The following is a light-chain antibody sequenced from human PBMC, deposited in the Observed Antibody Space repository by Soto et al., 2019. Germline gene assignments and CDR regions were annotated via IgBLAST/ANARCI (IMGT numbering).Light chain of an antibody. CDR1: RSISDW. V-gene: IGKV1-5*01. Sequence: DIQITQSPSSLSPSVGGRVTISFRASRSISDWLAWYQQKPGKAPKVLIYDASSLESGVPSRFSGSGSGTEFILTISSLQPDDFASYCCQHYGGMWTFGQGTKVDI. CDR3: QHYGGMWT. J-gene: IGKJ1*01. CDR2: DAS.